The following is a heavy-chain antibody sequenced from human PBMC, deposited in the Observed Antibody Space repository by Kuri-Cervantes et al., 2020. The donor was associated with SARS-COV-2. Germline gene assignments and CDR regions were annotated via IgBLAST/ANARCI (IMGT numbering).Heavy chain of an antibody. V-gene: IGHV4-4*07. CDR2: IYISGST. Sequence: GSLRLSCTVSGGSISSYYWSWIRQPAGKGLEWIGRIYISGSTNYNPSLKSRVTISVDTSKNQFSLKLSSVTAADTAVYYCARSGDSRHTIFGVVITMGVDYWGQGTLVTVSS. CDR3: ARSGDSRHTIFGVVITMGVDY. D-gene: IGHD3-3*01. J-gene: IGHJ4*02. CDR1: GGSISSYY.